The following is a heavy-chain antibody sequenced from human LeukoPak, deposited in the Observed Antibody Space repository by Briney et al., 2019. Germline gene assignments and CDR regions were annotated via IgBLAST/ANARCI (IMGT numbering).Heavy chain of an antibody. CDR1: GDSVSSSSAA. D-gene: IGHD2-2*01. Sequence: SQTLSLTCAISGDSVSSSSAAWNWIRQSPSRGLEWLGRTYYRSKWYNDYAVSVKSRITINPDTSKNQFSLQLNPVTPEDTAVYYCARDYIVVVPAATTRRAYYYYGMDVWGKGTTVTVSS. V-gene: IGHV6-1*01. CDR3: ARDYIVVVPAATTRRAYYYYGMDV. J-gene: IGHJ6*04. CDR2: TYYRSKWYN.